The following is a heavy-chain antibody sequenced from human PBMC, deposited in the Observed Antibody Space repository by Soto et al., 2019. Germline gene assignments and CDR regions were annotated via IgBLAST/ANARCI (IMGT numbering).Heavy chain of an antibody. J-gene: IGHJ6*02. D-gene: IGHD5-18*01. CDR3: ASESATAMVPPGGMDV. Sequence: GGSLRLSCAASGFTFSSYSMNWVRQAPGKGLEWVSSISNSSSYIYYADSVKGRFTISRDNAKNSLYLQMNRLRAEDMAVYYCASESATAMVPPGGMDVWGQGSTVIVSS. V-gene: IGHV3-21*01. CDR1: GFTFSSYS. CDR2: ISNSSSYI.